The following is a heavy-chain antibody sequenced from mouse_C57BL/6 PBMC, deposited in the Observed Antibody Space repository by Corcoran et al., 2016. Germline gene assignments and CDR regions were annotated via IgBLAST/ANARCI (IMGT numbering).Heavy chain of an antibody. CDR1: GYTFTEYP. CDR3: ARENYIY. CDR2: INTYSGVP. J-gene: IGHJ4*01. D-gene: IGHD1-3*01. Sequence: QIQLVQSGPELKKPGETVKISCKASGYTFTEYPMHWVKQAPGKGLKWMGWINTYSGVPTYADDFKGRFAFSLETSASTAYLQINNLKNEDTATDFCARENYIYWGQGTLVTVSS. V-gene: IGHV9-2*01.